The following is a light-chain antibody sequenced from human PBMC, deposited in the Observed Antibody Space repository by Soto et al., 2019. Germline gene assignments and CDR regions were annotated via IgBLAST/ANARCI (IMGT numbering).Light chain of an antibody. CDR1: QSVSTS. CDR3: QQYIHGYT. J-gene: IGKJ2*01. CDR2: SAS. V-gene: IGKV3-15*01. Sequence: EVVMMQSPATLSVFPGERVTLSCRASQSVSTSLAWYQQKPGQAPRLLIYSASTRATGIPARFSGSGSGTEFTLTISSLESEDFAVYYCQQYIHGYTFGQGTELEIK.